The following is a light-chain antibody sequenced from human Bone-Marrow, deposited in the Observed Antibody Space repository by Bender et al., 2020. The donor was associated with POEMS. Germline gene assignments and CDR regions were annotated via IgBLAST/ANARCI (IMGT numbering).Light chain of an antibody. J-gene: IGLJ1*01. CDR1: TSDVAIYKC. V-gene: IGLV2-23*01. CDR3: CSVTSSGAYV. Sequence: QSVLTQPASVSGSPGQSITISCTGTTSDVAIYKCVFWYQQYPGKAPRLMIYEGSERPSGVSNRFSASKSGNTASLTISGLQAEDEADYYCCSVTSSGAYVFGTGTKVTV. CDR2: EGS.